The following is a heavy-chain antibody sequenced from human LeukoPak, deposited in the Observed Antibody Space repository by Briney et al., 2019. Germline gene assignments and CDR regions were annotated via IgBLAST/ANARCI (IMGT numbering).Heavy chain of an antibody. Sequence: PGGSLRLSCAASGFTFSSFWMSGVRQAPGKGLEGVANIKQDGSEKYYVDSVKGRFTISRDNAKNSLYLQMNSLRAEDTAVYYWARDWIQLWLGDYFDYWGQGTLVTVSS. D-gene: IGHD5-18*01. CDR1: GFTFSSFW. CDR3: ARDWIQLWLGDYFDY. V-gene: IGHV3-7*01. CDR2: IKQDGSEK. J-gene: IGHJ4*02.